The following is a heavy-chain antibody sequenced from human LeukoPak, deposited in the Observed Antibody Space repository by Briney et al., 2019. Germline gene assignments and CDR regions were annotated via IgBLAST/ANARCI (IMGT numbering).Heavy chain of an antibody. CDR3: ARDQRSTVDIVATIAY. J-gene: IGHJ4*02. CDR2: INPNSGGT. D-gene: IGHD5-12*01. V-gene: IGHV1-2*02. Sequence: GASVKLSCKASGYTFTGYYMHWVRQAPGQGLEWMGWINPNSGGTNYAQKFQGRVTMTRDTSISTAYMELSRLRSDDTAVYYCARDQRSTVDIVATIAYWGQGTLVTVSS. CDR1: GYTFTGYY.